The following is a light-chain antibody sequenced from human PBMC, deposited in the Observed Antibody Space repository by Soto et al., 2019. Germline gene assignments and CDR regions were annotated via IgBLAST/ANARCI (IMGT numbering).Light chain of an antibody. Sequence: GLTQSPGTLSLSPGERATLSCRASQGVTNAYLAWNQHKPGQAPRLLIYGASTRTTGIPDRFSGSGSGTYCTLTISRLEPEDFAVYSCQQYGASPLFTFGPGTKVDRK. J-gene: IGKJ3*01. CDR3: QQYGASPLFT. V-gene: IGKV3-20*01. CDR2: GAS. CDR1: QGVTNAY.